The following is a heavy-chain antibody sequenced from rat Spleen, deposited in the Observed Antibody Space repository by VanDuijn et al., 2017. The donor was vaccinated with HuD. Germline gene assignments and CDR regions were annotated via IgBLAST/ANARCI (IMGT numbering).Heavy chain of an antibody. V-gene: IGHV2-45*01. Sequence: QVQLMESGPGLVQPSETLSLTCTVSGFSLTSYNVHWVRQPPGKGLEWMGVMWSGGSTDDNSALKSRLSISRDTSKNQVFLKMNSLQSEDTTTDYCARDLDGYFDYWGQGVMVTVSS. CDR1: GFSLTSYN. CDR2: MWSGGST. D-gene: IGHD1-12*03. J-gene: IGHJ2*01. CDR3: ARDLDGYFDY.